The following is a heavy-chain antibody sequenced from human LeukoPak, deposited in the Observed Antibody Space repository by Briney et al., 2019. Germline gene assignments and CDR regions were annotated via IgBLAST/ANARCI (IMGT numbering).Heavy chain of an antibody. Sequence: GASVKVSCKASGGTFSSYAISWVRQAPGQGLEWMRGIIPIFGTANYAQKFQGRVTITTDESTSTAYMELSSLRSEDTAVYYCARSHRVAAATGWFDPWGQGTLVTVSS. D-gene: IGHD2-15*01. CDR1: GGTFSSYA. CDR3: ARSHRVAAATGWFDP. CDR2: IIPIFGTA. J-gene: IGHJ5*02. V-gene: IGHV1-69*05.